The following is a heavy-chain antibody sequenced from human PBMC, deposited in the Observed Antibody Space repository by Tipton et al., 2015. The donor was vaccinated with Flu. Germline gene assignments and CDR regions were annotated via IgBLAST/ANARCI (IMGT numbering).Heavy chain of an antibody. Sequence: QSGAEVKKPGASVKVSCKASGYTFTGYYMHWVRQAPGQGLEWMGWINPNSGGTNYAQNFQGRVTMTRDTSISTAYMELSRLSSDDTALYYCARDGLAVGWFDPWGQGTLVTVSS. CDR2: INPNSGGT. CDR1: GYTFTGYY. V-gene: IGHV1-2*02. CDR3: ARDGLAVGWFDP. J-gene: IGHJ5*02. D-gene: IGHD6-19*01.